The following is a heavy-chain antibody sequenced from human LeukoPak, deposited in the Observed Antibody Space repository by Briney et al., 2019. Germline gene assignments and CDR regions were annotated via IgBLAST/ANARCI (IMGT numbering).Heavy chain of an antibody. CDR1: GFTFDDYG. CDR2: VNWNGGST. CDR3: ARRRVTVVRGVDITSYYFDY. Sequence: PGGSLRLSCAASGFTFDDYGLSWVGRAPGKGVEWVSGVNWNGGSTDYADSVKGGFTISRDNAKNSLYLQMNSLRAEDTALYYCARRRVTVVRGVDITSYYFDYWGQGTLVTVSS. V-gene: IGHV3-20*04. D-gene: IGHD3-10*01. J-gene: IGHJ4*02.